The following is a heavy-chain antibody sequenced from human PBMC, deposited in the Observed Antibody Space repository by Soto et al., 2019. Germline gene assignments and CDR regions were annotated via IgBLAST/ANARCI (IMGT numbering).Heavy chain of an antibody. V-gene: IGHV1-3*05. Sequence: QVQLVQSGAEEKKPGASVKVSCKASGYTFTHYTVHWVRQAPGQRLEWMGWINAGNGNTKYSQKFQGRVTITRDTSATTAYRELSSLRSEDTAVYYCARGYSRIVLVPAAIPFGYWGQGTLVTVSS. CDR1: GYTFTHYT. CDR2: INAGNGNT. J-gene: IGHJ4*02. CDR3: ARGYSRIVLVPAAIPFGY. D-gene: IGHD2-2*01.